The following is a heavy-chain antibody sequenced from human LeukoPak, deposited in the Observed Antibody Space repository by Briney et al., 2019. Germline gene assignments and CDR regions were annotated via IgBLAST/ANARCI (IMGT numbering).Heavy chain of an antibody. CDR2: ISYDGSNK. J-gene: IGHJ4*02. CDR3: ARGLGIAAPSDY. V-gene: IGHV3-30-3*01. CDR1: GFTFSSYA. D-gene: IGHD6-13*01. Sequence: GRSLRLSCAASGFTFSSYAMHWVRQAPGKGLEWVAVISYDGSNKYYADSVKGRFTISRDNSKNTLYLQMNSLRAEDTAVYYCARGLGIAAPSDYWGQGTLVTVSS.